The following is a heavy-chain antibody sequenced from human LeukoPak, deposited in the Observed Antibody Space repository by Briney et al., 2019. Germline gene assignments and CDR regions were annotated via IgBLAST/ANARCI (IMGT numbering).Heavy chain of an antibody. Sequence: GGSLRISCAASGFTFSNYWMTWVRQAPGKGLEWVANIKPDGGAQYYADSVRGRFTISRDSAKNSLYLQMNSLRAEDTAVYYCARDYFSRAALLGYFDLWGRGTLVTVSS. CDR2: IKPDGGAQ. CDR3: ARDYFSRAALLGYFDL. D-gene: IGHD2-15*01. CDR1: GFTFSNYW. V-gene: IGHV3-7*01. J-gene: IGHJ2*01.